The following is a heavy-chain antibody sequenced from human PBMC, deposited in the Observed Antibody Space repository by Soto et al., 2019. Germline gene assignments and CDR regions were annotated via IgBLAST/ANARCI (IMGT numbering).Heavy chain of an antibody. CDR1: GGSISSGDYY. J-gene: IGHJ4*02. Sequence: SETLSLTCTVSGGSISSGDYYWSWIRQPPGKGLEWIGYIYYSGSTYYNPSLKSRVTISVDTSKNQFSLKLSSVTAADTAVYYCARVGILTGYAPYYFDYWGQGTLVTVSS. D-gene: IGHD3-9*01. CDR3: ARVGILTGYAPYYFDY. V-gene: IGHV4-30-4*01. CDR2: IYYSGST.